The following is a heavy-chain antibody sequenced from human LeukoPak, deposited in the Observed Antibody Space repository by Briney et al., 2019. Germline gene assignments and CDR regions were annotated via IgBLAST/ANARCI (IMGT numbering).Heavy chain of an antibody. CDR3: ARYYYYDSSGDY. J-gene: IGHJ4*02. CDR2: IYYSGST. Sequence: SETLSLTCTVSGGSISGSSYYWGWIRQPPGKGLEWIGYIYYSGSTYYNPSLKSRVTISVDTSKNQFSLKLSSVTAADTAVYYCARYYYYDSSGDYWGQGTLVTVSS. CDR1: GGSISGSSYY. V-gene: IGHV4-30-4*08. D-gene: IGHD3-22*01.